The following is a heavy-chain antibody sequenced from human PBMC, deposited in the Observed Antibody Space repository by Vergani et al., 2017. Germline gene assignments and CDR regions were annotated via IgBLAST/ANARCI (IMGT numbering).Heavy chain of an antibody. CDR2: ISSSSSYI. CDR3: ARGLGYCSGGSCYSHNQNAFDI. J-gene: IGHJ3*02. D-gene: IGHD2-15*01. V-gene: IGHV3-21*01. Sequence: EVQLVESGGGLVKPGGSLRLSCAASGFTFSSYSMNWVRQAPGKGLEWVSSISSSSSYIYYADSVKGRFTISRDNAKNSLYLQMISLRAEDTAVYYCARGLGYCSGGSCYSHNQNAFDIWGQGTMVTVSS. CDR1: GFTFSSYS.